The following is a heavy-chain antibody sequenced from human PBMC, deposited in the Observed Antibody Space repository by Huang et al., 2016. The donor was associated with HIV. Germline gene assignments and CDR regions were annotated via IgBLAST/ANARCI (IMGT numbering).Heavy chain of an antibody. CDR2: IYDSGST. D-gene: IGHD3-22*01. CDR1: GGSITSSSYY. Sequence: QLQLQGSGPGLVKPSETLSLTCTVSGGSITSSSYYWGWIRQPPGKGLEWVGSIYDSGSTDYNPSLKSRVTVSVDTSKNQFSLKLSSVTAADTAVYYCARHFSYYDSSGYTPWDAFDIWGQGTMVTVSS. J-gene: IGHJ3*02. CDR3: ARHFSYYDSSGYTPWDAFDI. V-gene: IGHV4-39*01.